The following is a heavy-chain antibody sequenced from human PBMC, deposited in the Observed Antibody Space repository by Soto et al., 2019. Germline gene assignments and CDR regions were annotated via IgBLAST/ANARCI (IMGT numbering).Heavy chain of an antibody. J-gene: IGHJ6*02. D-gene: IGHD1-7*01. V-gene: IGHV3-30*18. CDR1: GFTFSSYG. CDR3: AKDRNRNYWNYYYYGMDV. CDR2: ISYDGSNK. Sequence: QPGGSLRLSCAASGFTFSSYGMHWVRQAPGKGLEWVAVISYDGSNKYYADSVKGRFTISRDNSKNTLYLQMNSLRAEDTAVYYCAKDRNRNYWNYYYYGMDVWGQGTTVTVSS.